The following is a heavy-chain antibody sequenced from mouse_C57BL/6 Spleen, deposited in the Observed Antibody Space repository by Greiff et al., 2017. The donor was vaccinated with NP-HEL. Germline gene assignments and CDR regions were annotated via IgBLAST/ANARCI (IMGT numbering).Heavy chain of an antibody. CDR3: ARNYYYGSSDHDY. Sequence: EVQLQQSVAELVRPGASVKLSCTASGFNIKNTYMHWVKQRPEQGLEWIGRIDPANGNTKYAPKFQGKATITADTSSNTAYLQLSSLTSEDTALYYCARNYYYGSSDHDYWGQGTTLTVSS. J-gene: IGHJ2*01. V-gene: IGHV14-3*01. CDR2: IDPANGNT. D-gene: IGHD1-1*01. CDR1: GFNIKNTY.